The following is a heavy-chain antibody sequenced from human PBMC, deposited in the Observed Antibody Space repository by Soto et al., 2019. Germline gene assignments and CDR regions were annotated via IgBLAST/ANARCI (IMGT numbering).Heavy chain of an antibody. D-gene: IGHD2-15*01. CDR1: GGSISSGDYY. CDR3: ARDFVVVAPVGDYYYGMDV. CDR2: IYYSGST. J-gene: IGHJ6*02. Sequence: QVQLQESGPGLVKPSQTLSLTCTVSGGSISSGDYYWSWIRQPPGKGLEWIGYIYYSGSTYYNPSLKSRVTISVDTSKNQFSLKLSSVTAADTAVYYCARDFVVVAPVGDYYYGMDVWGQGTTVTVSS. V-gene: IGHV4-30-4*01.